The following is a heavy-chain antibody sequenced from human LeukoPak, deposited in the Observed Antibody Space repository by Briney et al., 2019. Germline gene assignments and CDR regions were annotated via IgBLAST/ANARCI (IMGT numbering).Heavy chain of an antibody. D-gene: IGHD3-10*01. Sequence: ASVKVSCKASGYTFSGYYMHWVRQAPGQGLEWMGWINPNSGGTNYAQKFQGRVTMTRDTSIRTAYMELSRLRSDDTAMYYCARYYIEGRCFDYWGQGTLVTVSS. CDR3: ARYYIEGRCFDY. CDR1: GYTFSGYY. J-gene: IGHJ4*02. V-gene: IGHV1-2*02. CDR2: INPNSGGT.